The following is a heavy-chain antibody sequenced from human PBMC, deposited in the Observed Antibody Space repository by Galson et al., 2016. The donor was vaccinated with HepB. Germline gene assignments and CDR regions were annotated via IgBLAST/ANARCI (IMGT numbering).Heavy chain of an antibody. V-gene: IGHV2-5*02. CDR3: AHGYSSPSENYYYYGMDV. Sequence: PALVKPTQTLTLTCTFSGFSLSTSGVGVGWIRQPPGKALEWLALIYWDDDKRYSPSLKSRLTITKDTSKNQVVLTMTNMDPVDTATYYCAHGYSSPSENYYYYGMDVGGQGTTVTVSS. CDR1: GFSLSTSGVG. D-gene: IGHD6-13*01. CDR2: IYWDDDK. J-gene: IGHJ6*02.